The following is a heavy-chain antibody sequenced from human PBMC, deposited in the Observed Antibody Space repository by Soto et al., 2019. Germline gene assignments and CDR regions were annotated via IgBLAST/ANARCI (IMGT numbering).Heavy chain of an antibody. CDR1: GFSVSNYG. CDR2: VWKDGNTK. Sequence: QVQLVESGGGVVQPGQSLRLSCAASGFSVSNYGMHWVRQAPGKGLEWVAVVWKDGNTKHYGDSVKGRFTISRDNSKNTLELQMSSLRGEDTAVYYCARGEAWTDDAFDIWGQGTMVTVSS. J-gene: IGHJ3*02. V-gene: IGHV3-33*01. D-gene: IGHD5-12*01. CDR3: ARGEAWTDDAFDI.